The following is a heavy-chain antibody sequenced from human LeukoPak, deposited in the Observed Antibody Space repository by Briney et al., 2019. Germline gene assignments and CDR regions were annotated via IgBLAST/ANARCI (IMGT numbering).Heavy chain of an antibody. J-gene: IGHJ4*02. Sequence: SETLSLTCAVYGGSFSGYYCSWLRQPPGKGLEWIGEINHSGSTNYNPSLKSRVTISVDTSKNQFSLKLSSVTAADTAVYYCARSSGFDYWGQGTLVTVSS. CDR3: ARSSGFDY. CDR2: INHSGST. CDR1: GGSFSGYY. V-gene: IGHV4-34*01. D-gene: IGHD5/OR15-5a*01.